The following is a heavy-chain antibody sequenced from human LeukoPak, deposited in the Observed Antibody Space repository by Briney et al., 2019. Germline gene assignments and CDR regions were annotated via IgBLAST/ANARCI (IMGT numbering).Heavy chain of an antibody. D-gene: IGHD6-25*01. V-gene: IGHV3-33*01. CDR2: IWYDGSNK. CDR1: GFTFSSYG. J-gene: IGHJ4*02. Sequence: GGSLRLSCAASGFTFSSYGMHWVRQAPGKGLEWVAVIWYDGSNKYYVDSVKGRFTISRDNSKNTLYLQMNSLRAEDTAVYYCARLDSGRDYFDYWGQGTLVTVSS. CDR3: ARLDSGRDYFDY.